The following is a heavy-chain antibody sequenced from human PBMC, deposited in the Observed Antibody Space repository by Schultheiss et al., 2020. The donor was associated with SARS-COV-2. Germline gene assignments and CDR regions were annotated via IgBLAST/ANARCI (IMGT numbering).Heavy chain of an antibody. V-gene: IGHV4-34*01. J-gene: IGHJ4*02. Sequence: SQTLSLTCAVYGGSFSGYYWSWIRQPPGKGLEWIGEINHSGSTNYNPSLKSRVTISLDKSKNQFSLNLTSVTAADTAVYYCARDVAYCSGGSCYGIDCWGQGTLVTVSS. CDR2: INHSGST. CDR3: ARDVAYCSGGSCYGIDC. D-gene: IGHD2-15*01. CDR1: GGSFSGYY.